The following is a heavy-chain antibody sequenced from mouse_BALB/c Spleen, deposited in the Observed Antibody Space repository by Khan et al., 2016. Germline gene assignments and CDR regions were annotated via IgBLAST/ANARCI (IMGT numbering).Heavy chain of an antibody. CDR1: EYTFTNYG. V-gene: IGHV9-3*02. J-gene: IGHJ4*01. Sequence: QIQLVQSGPELKKPGQTLKLSCKASEYTFTNYGTNWLKQPPGKGLKWMGWINTNTGEPTYAEDFKGRFAFSLEASASTAYLQFNNLTNEDSATXYSAGADDYAYYAMDDWGQETSVTVSS. CDR3: AGADDYAYYAMDD. CDR2: INTNTGEP. D-gene: IGHD2-13*01.